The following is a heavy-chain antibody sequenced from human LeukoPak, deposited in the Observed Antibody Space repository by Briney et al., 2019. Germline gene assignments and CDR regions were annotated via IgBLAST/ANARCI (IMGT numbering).Heavy chain of an antibody. CDR2: INHSGST. J-gene: IGHJ5*02. V-gene: IGHV4-34*01. D-gene: IGHD1-26*01. CDR1: GGSFSGYY. CDR3: ARDSGSYANNWFDP. Sequence: SETLSLTCAVYGGSFSGYYWSWIRQPPGKGLEWIGEINHSGSTNYNPSLKSRVTISVDTSKNQFSLKLSSVTAADTAVYYCARDSGSYANNWFDPWGQGTLVTVSS.